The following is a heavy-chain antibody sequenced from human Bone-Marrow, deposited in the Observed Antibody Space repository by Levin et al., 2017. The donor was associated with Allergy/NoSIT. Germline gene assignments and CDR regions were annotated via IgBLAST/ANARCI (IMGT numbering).Heavy chain of an antibody. CDR1: GFTFSNAW. D-gene: IGHD3-10*01. CDR2: IKSKTDGGTT. V-gene: IGHV3-15*01. Sequence: PGGSLRLSCAASGFTFSNAWMSWVRQAPGKGLEWVGRIKSKTDGGTTDYAAPVKGRFTISRDDSKNTLYLQMNSLKTEDTAVYYCTTDKAGNGVTMVRGVIITGAYWGQGTLVTVSS. J-gene: IGHJ4*02. CDR3: TTDKAGNGVTMVRGVIITGAY.